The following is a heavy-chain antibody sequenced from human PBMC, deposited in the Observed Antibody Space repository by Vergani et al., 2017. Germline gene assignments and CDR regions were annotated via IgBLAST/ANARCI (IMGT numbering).Heavy chain of an antibody. CDR3: ARRATITMVRSLDY. CDR2: ISSSSSYI. V-gene: IGHV3-21*01. CDR1: GFTFSSYS. D-gene: IGHD3-10*01. J-gene: IGHJ4*02. Sequence: VQLVESGGGLVKPGGSLRLSCAASGFTFSSYSMNWVRQAPGKGLEWVSSISSSSSYIYYGDSVKGRFTISRDKAKNSLYLEMNSLSAEDTAVYYCARRATITMVRSLDYWGQGTLVTVSS.